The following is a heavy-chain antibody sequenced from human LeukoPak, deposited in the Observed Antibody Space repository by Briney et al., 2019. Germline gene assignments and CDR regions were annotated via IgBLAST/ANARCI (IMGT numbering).Heavy chain of an antibody. D-gene: IGHD3-10*01. J-gene: IGHJ4*02. V-gene: IGHV3-74*01. CDR2: INSDGSST. Sequence: GGSLRLSCAASAFTFSYYAMSWVRQAPGKGLEWVSRINSDGSSTSYADSVKGRFTISRDNAKNSLYLKMNSLRVEDTAIYYCAKVANYYYGSESYYFFEHWGQGTPVTASS. CDR3: AKVANYYYGSESYYFFEH. CDR1: AFTFSYYA.